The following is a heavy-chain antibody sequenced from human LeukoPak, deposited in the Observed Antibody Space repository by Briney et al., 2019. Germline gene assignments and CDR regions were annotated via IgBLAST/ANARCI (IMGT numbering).Heavy chain of an antibody. J-gene: IGHJ4*02. Sequence: SETLSLTCTVSGGSISSSSRYYWGWIRQPPGKGLEWIGTIFYTGSTYYTPSLKGRLNISVDTSKNQFSLKLSSVTAADTAVYYCARDRVIAREYYFDYWGQGTLVTVSS. V-gene: IGHV4-39*02. CDR3: ARDRVIAREYYFDY. D-gene: IGHD6-13*01. CDR1: GGSISSSSRYY. CDR2: IFYTGST.